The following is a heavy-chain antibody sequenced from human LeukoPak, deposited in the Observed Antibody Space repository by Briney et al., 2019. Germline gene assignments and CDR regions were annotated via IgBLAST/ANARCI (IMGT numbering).Heavy chain of an antibody. D-gene: IGHD4-17*01. CDR2: RNPGDSDI. Sequence: GESLKISCKGSGYSFTSYWIGWVRQMPGKGLEWRGIRNPGDSDIRYSPSFQGQVTISADKSTSTAYLQWSSLKASDTAMYYCARQGTTVTHEGAFDIWGQGTMVTVS. CDR1: GYSFTSYW. CDR3: ARQGTTVTHEGAFDI. J-gene: IGHJ3*02. V-gene: IGHV5-51*01.